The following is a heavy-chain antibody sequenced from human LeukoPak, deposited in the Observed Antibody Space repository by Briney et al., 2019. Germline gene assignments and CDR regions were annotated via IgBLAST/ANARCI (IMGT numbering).Heavy chain of an antibody. CDR2: VSAYNGNT. CDR1: GYTFTSYG. Sequence: GASVKVSCKASGYTFTSYGISWVRQAPGQGLEWMGWVSAYNGNTNYAQKLQGRVTMTADTSTSTACMELRSLRSDDTAVYYCARDSGTWIQLYYYYYMDVWGKGTTVTISS. CDR3: ARDSGTWIQLYYYYYMDV. D-gene: IGHD5-18*01. V-gene: IGHV1-18*01. J-gene: IGHJ6*03.